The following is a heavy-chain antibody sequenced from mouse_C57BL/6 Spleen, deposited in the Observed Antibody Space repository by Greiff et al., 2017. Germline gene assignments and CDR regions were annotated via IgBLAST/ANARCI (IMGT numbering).Heavy chain of an antibody. Sequence: EVKLMESGGGLVKPGGSLKLSCAASGFTFSSYTMSWVRQTPEKRLEWVATISGGGGNTYYPDSVKGRFTISRDNAKNTLYLQMSSLRSEDTALYYCARTGYYDYDEFAYWGQGTLVTVSA. CDR1: GFTFSSYT. CDR2: ISGGGGNT. J-gene: IGHJ3*01. D-gene: IGHD2-4*01. CDR3: ARTGYYDYDEFAY. V-gene: IGHV5-9*01.